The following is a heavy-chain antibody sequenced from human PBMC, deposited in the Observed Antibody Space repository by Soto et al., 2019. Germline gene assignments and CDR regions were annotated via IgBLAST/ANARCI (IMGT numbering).Heavy chain of an antibody. CDR1: GGSIRSYY. Sequence: QVQLQESGPGLVKPSETLSLTCTVSGGSIRSYYWTWIRQSPGKGLEWIGYVHYSGSTNYNPSLKSRVTMSVDTSKKQVSLKLTSVNAADTAVYYCASRPPGDVWYPYLDYWGQGTLVTVSS. CDR3: ASRPPGDVWYPYLDY. J-gene: IGHJ4*02. CDR2: VHYSGST. V-gene: IGHV4-59*01. D-gene: IGHD3-16*01.